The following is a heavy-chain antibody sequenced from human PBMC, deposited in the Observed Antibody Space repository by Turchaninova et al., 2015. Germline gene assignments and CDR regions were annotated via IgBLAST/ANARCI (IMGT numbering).Heavy chain of an antibody. CDR1: GFSLSSGGMC. Sequence: ALVKPTQTLTLTCSFSGFSLSSGGMCVGWIRQPPGKALEWLALIDWDDDKYYTPSLRTRLTISRDTSKNQVALKMTNMDPVDPATYYCARLDHYSTNSALDYWGQGTLVTVSS. D-gene: IGHD1-26*01. V-gene: IGHV2-70*13. CDR3: ARLDHYSTNSALDY. CDR2: IDWDDDK. J-gene: IGHJ4*02.